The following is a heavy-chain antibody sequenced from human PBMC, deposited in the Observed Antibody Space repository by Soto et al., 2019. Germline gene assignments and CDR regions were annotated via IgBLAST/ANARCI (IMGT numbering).Heavy chain of an antibody. CDR3: GRDLALVIAAACPQGDY. D-gene: IGHD6-13*01. J-gene: IGHJ4*02. V-gene: IGHV1-18*01. CDR2: ISAYNGNT. CDR1: RYTFTSYG. Sequence: QGQLLQSGADVKKPGASVKVSCKASRYTFTSYGISWVRQAPGQGLEGLGRISAYNGNTNSAQKRQGRVTMTADTDTSTCYMELRSLRSDDTAVYYCGRDLALVIAAACPQGDYWGQGTRVTVSS.